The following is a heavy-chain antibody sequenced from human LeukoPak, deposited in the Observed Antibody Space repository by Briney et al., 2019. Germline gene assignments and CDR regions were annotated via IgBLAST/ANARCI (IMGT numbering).Heavy chain of an antibody. V-gene: IGHV4-38-2*02. CDR2: IYHSGST. J-gene: IGHJ5*02. CDR3: ARPGLGWFDP. D-gene: IGHD3-16*01. CDR1: GGSISSYY. Sequence: SETLSLTCTVSGGSISSYYWGWIRQPPGKGLEWIGSIYHSGSTYYNPSLKSRVTISVDTSKNQFSLKLSSVTAADTAVYYCARPGLGWFDPWGQGTLVTVSS.